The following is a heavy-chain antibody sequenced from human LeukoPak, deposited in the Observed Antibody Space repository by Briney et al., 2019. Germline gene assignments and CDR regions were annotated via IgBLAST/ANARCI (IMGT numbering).Heavy chain of an antibody. J-gene: IGHJ4*02. Sequence: PSETLSLTCTVSGYSISSGYYWGWIRQPPGKGLEWIGSIYHGGSTYYNPSLKSRVTISVDTSKNQFSLKLSSVTAADTAVYYCASSNYYDSSGYYYVFDYWGQGTLVTVAS. V-gene: IGHV4-38-2*02. D-gene: IGHD3-22*01. CDR2: IYHGGST. CDR3: ASSNYYDSSGYYYVFDY. CDR1: GYSISSGYY.